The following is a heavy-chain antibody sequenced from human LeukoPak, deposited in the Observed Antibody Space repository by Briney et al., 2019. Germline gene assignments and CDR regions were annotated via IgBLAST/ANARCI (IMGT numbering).Heavy chain of an antibody. Sequence: GGSLRLSCAASGFTFSSYGMHWVRQAPGEGLEWVAFTSYDGSNRHYADSVKGRFTISRDNSKNTLYLQMNSLRAEDTAVYYCAKDGGVAGEIDYWGQGTLVTVSS. D-gene: IGHD6-19*01. J-gene: IGHJ4*02. V-gene: IGHV3-30*18. CDR2: TSYDGSNR. CDR3: AKDGGVAGEIDY. CDR1: GFTFSSYG.